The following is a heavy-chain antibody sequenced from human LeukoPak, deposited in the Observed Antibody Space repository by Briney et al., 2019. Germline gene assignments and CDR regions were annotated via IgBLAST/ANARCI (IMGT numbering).Heavy chain of an antibody. V-gene: IGHV4-39*01. CDR3: ARMRTKSASVDF. D-gene: IGHD1-7*01. Sequence: SETLSLTCTVSGGSISSSSYYWGWIRQPPGKGLEWIGSIYYSGSTYYNPSLKSRVTISVDTSKNQFSLKLSSVTAADTAVYYCARMRTKSASVDFWGQGILATVSS. J-gene: IGHJ4*02. CDR1: GGSISSSSYY. CDR2: IYYSGST.